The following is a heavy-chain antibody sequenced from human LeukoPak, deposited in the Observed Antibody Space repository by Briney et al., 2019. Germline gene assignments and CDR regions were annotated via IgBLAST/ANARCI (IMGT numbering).Heavy chain of an antibody. CDR1: GYTFTSYG. J-gene: IGHJ3*02. CDR2: ISAYNGNT. D-gene: IGHD5-24*01. V-gene: IGHV1-18*01. Sequence: GASVKVSCKASGYTFTSYGISWVRQAPGQGPEWMGWISAYNGNTNYAQKLQGRVTMTTDTSTSTAYMELRSLRSDDTAVYYCARLEMATMGNDAFDIWGQGTMVTVSS. CDR3: ARLEMATMGNDAFDI.